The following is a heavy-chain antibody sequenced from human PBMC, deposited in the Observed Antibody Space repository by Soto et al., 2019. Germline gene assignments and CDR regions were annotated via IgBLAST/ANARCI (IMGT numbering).Heavy chain of an antibody. D-gene: IGHD2-2*01. J-gene: IGHJ4*02. CDR1: GYTFTSYG. V-gene: IGHV1-18*04. CDR2: ISAYNGNT. CDR3: AREPPGRLLSKGSFDY. Sequence: QVQLVQSGAEVKKPGASVKVSCKASGYTFTSYGISWVRQAPGQGLEWMGWISAYNGNTNYAQKLQGRVTMTTDTSTSTDYMELRSLRSDDKAVYYCAREPPGRLLSKGSFDYWGQGTLVTVSS.